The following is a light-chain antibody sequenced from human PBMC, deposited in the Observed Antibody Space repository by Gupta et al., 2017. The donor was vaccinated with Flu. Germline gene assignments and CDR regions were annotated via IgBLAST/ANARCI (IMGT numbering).Light chain of an antibody. V-gene: IGLV6-57*03. Sequence: FLLTQPHSVSESPGKTVPISCTRSSGSIASNYVQWYQQRPGRAPTTVIYENHRRPSWAPDRFSASFERSSNSAFPTIAGLQTEEEADYYCQSYESAIYWLFGGGTKLTVL. J-gene: IGLJ3*02. CDR3: QSYESAIYWL. CDR1: SGSIASNY. CDR2: ENH.